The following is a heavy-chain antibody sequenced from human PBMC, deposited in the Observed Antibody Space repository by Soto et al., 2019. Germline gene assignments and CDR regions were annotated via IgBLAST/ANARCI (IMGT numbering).Heavy chain of an antibody. CDR3: ARGPITGTNWFDP. Sequence: QVQLVQSGGEVKKPGASVTVSCKASGYTFTSYGVSWVRQAPGQGLEWMGWISVKNGNTNYGQKFQGRVTMTTDTSTSPAYMELRSLRSDDTAVYNWARGPITGTNWFDPWGQGTLVTVSS. D-gene: IGHD1-7*01. CDR2: ISVKNGNT. V-gene: IGHV1-18*01. CDR1: GYTFTSYG. J-gene: IGHJ5*02.